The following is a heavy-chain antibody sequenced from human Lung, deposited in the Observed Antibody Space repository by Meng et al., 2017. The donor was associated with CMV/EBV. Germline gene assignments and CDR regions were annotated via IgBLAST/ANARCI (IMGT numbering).Heavy chain of an antibody. J-gene: IGHJ4*01. CDR3: ARGCTNTNCYKSDFDY. V-gene: IGHV3-74*01. CDR1: GFTFNNYW. CDR2: INGDGSST. Sequence: GGSLRLSCAASGFTFNNYWMNWVRQAPGKGLVWVSRINGDGSSTTYADSVKGRFTISRDNAKNTLYLQMNSLRAEDTAVYYCARGCTNTNCYKSDFDYWGHGTXVTVSS. D-gene: IGHD2-2*02.